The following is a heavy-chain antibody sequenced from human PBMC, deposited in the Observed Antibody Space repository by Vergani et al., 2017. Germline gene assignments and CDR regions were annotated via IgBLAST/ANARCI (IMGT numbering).Heavy chain of an antibody. CDR3: ATSGGGVTTYGLDAFDI. CDR1: GGTFSSYA. V-gene: IGHV1-69*01. D-gene: IGHD4-17*01. CDR2: IIPIFGTA. J-gene: IGHJ3*02. Sequence: QVQLVQSGAEVKKPGSSVKVSCKASGGTFSSYAISWVRQAPGQGLEWMGGIIPIFGTANYAQKFQGRVTITADESTSTAYMELSSLGSEDTAVYYCATSGGGVTTYGLDAFDIWGQGTMVTVSS.